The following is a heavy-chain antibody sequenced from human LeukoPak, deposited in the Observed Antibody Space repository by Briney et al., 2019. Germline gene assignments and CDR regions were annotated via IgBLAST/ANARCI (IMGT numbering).Heavy chain of an antibody. V-gene: IGHV3-21*01. CDR2: ISSSSSYI. Sequence: KSGGSLRLSCAASGFTFSSYSMNWVRQAPGKGLEWVSSISSSSSYIYYADSVKGRFTISRDNAKNSLYLQMNSLRAEDTAVYYCARDRDDSSGRLFDYWGQGTLVTVSS. J-gene: IGHJ4*02. D-gene: IGHD3-22*01. CDR3: ARDRDDSSGRLFDY. CDR1: GFTFSSYS.